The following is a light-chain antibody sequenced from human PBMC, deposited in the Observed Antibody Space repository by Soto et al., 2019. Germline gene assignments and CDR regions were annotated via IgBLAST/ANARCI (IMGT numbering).Light chain of an antibody. CDR3: ETWDSNTPWV. Sequence: QLVLTQSSSASASLGSSVKLTCTLSSGHSSYIIAWHQQQPGKAPRYLMKLKGSGSYNKGSGVPDRFSGSSSGADRYLTISNLQFEDEADYYCETWDSNTPWVFGGGTKLTVL. V-gene: IGLV4-60*02. J-gene: IGLJ3*02. CDR1: SGHSSYI. CDR2: LKGSGSY.